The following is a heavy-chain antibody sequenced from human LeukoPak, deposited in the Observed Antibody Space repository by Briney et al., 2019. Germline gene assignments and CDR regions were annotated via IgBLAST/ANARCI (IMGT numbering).Heavy chain of an antibody. CDR2: IINSSSYI. V-gene: IGHV3-21*01. Sequence: GGSLRLSCAASGFTFSSYSMNWVRQAPGKGLEWVSSIINSSSYIYYADSVKGRFTISRDNAKNSLYLQMNSLRAEDTAVYYCARDPRITGTTYYFDYWGQGTLVTVSS. CDR1: GFTFSSYS. D-gene: IGHD1-20*01. CDR3: ARDPRITGTTYYFDY. J-gene: IGHJ4*02.